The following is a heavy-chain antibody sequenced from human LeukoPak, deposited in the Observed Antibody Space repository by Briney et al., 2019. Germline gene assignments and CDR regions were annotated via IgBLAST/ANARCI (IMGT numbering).Heavy chain of an antibody. V-gene: IGHV4-39*07. J-gene: IGHJ3*02. D-gene: IGHD2-2*02. Sequence: SETLSPTCTVSGGSISSSSYYWGWIRQPPGKGLEWIGSIYYSGSTYYNPSLKSRVTISVDTSKNQSSLKLSSVTAADTAVYYCARAYLGAFDIWGQGTMVTVSS. CDR1: GGSISSSSYY. CDR2: IYYSGST. CDR3: ARAYLGAFDI.